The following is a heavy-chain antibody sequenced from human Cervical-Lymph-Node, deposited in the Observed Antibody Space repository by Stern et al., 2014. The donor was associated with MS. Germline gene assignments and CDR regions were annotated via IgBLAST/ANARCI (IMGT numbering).Heavy chain of an antibody. D-gene: IGHD3-10*01. Sequence: ELQLVESGGGLVQPGGSLRLSCAASGFTFSDYHMNWARQAPGKGLEWLAYISSGSSNRYFADSVKGRFTISRDDAKNSLYLQMNSLRAEDTAVYYCATSLIRGQGALVTVSS. CDR3: ATSLI. CDR2: ISSGSSNR. V-gene: IGHV3-48*01. CDR1: GFTFSDYH. J-gene: IGHJ4*02.